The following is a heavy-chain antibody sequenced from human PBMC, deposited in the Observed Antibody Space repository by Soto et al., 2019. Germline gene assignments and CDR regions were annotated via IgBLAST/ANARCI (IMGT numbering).Heavy chain of an antibody. CDR3: MRDGTKTLRDWFDP. V-gene: IGHV4-4*07. J-gene: IGHJ5*02. CDR2: IYATGTT. Sequence: PSETLSLTCTVSGASISGCYGSSNRKSAGKVLEWIGRIYATGTTDYNPSLKSRVMMSVYTSKKQISLNLRTMTAADTAEYYRMRDGTKTLRDWFDPWGQGILVIVSS. CDR1: GASISGCY. D-gene: IGHD1-1*01.